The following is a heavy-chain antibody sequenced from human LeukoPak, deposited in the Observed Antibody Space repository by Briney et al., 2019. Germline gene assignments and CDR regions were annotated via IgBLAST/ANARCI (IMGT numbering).Heavy chain of an antibody. D-gene: IGHD3-22*01. CDR2: ISYDGSNK. CDR3: AKEDYDLYYFDC. V-gene: IGHV3-30*18. J-gene: IGHJ4*02. Sequence: PGGSLRLSCAASGFTFSSYGMHWVRQAPGKGLEWVAVISYDGSNKYYADSVKGRFTISRDNSKNTLYLQMNSLRAEDTAVYYCAKEDYDLYYFDCWGQGTLVTVSS. CDR1: GFTFSSYG.